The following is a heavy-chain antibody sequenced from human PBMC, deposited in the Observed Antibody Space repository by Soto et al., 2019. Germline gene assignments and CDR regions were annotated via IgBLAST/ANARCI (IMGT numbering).Heavy chain of an antibody. Sequence: QVQLVESGGGVVQPGRSLRLSCAASGFTFSSYGMHWVRQAPGKGLEWVAVISYDGSNKYYADSVKGRFTISRDNSKNTLYLQMNSLRAEDTAVYYCAKDFGGVRWEKGRYYYYGMDVWGQGTTVTVSS. D-gene: IGHD3-16*01. V-gene: IGHV3-30*18. CDR2: ISYDGSNK. J-gene: IGHJ6*02. CDR3: AKDFGGVRWEKGRYYYYGMDV. CDR1: GFTFSSYG.